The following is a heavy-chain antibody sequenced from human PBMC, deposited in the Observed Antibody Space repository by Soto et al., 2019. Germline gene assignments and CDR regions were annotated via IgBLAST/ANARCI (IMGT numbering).Heavy chain of an antibody. J-gene: IGHJ4*02. Sequence: PSETLSLTCAVYGGSFSGYYWSWIRQPPGKGLEWIGEINHSGSTNYNPSLKSRVTISVDTSKNQFSLKLSSVTAADTAVYYCARGLINRRALRSYFDCWGQGTLVT. CDR3: ARGLINRRALRSYFDC. D-gene: IGHD3-16*01. CDR2: INHSGST. CDR1: GGSFSGYY. V-gene: IGHV4-34*01.